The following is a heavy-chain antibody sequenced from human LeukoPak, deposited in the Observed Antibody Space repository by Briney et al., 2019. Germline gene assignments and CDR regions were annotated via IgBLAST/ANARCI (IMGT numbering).Heavy chain of an antibody. CDR2: VYHSGTT. J-gene: IGHJ4*02. Sequence: SETLSLTCAVSGYSISIGRYWGWIRQPPGKGLEWIGSVYHSGTTYYNPSLKSRLTISVDTSNNQFSLNPRSVTAADTAVYYCARSLSTAGIDFWGQGTLVTVSS. D-gene: IGHD2-2*01. V-gene: IGHV4-38-2*01. CDR3: ARSLSTAGIDF. CDR1: GYSISIGRY.